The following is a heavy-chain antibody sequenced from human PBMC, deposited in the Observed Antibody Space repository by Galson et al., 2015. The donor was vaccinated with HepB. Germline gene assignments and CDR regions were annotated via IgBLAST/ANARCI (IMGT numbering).Heavy chain of an antibody. J-gene: IGHJ4*02. CDR3: ARARGVVVIPFDY. V-gene: IGHV4-34*01. CDR2: INHSGST. Sequence: ETLSLTCAVYGGSFSGYYWSWIRQPPGKGLEWIGEINHSGSTNYNPSLKSRVTISVDTSKNQFSLKLSSVTAADTAVYYCARARGVVVIPFDYWGQGTLVTVSS. CDR1: GGSFSGYY. D-gene: IGHD3-22*01.